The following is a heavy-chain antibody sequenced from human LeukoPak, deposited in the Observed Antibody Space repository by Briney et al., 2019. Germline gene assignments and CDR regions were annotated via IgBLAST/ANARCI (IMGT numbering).Heavy chain of an antibody. CDR2: MYTSGST. D-gene: IGHD3-10*01. J-gene: IGHJ6*03. V-gene: IGHV4-4*07. Sequence: SETLSLTCTVSGGSISSYYWSWIRQPAGKGLEWIGRMYTSGSTNYNPSLKSRVTMSVDTSKNQFSLKLSSVTAADTAVYYCARAVGSGSFQTYYYYMDVWGKGTTVTISS. CDR1: GGSISSYY. CDR3: ARAVGSGSFQTYYYYMDV.